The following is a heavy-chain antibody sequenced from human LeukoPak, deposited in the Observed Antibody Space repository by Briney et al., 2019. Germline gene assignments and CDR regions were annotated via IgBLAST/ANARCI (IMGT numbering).Heavy chain of an antibody. V-gene: IGHV3-30*02. J-gene: IGHJ4*02. Sequence: GGSLRLSCAASGFTFSSYGMHWVRQAPGKGLEWVAFIRHDGSNKYYADSVKGRFTISRDNSKNTLYLQMGSLRAEDMAVYYCARDLGGYDSPGYWGQGTLVTVSS. CDR2: IRHDGSNK. D-gene: IGHD5-12*01. CDR3: ARDLGGYDSPGY. CDR1: GFTFSSYG.